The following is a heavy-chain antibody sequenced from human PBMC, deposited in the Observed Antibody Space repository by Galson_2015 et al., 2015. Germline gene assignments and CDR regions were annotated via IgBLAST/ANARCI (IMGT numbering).Heavy chain of an antibody. J-gene: IGHJ4*02. CDR1: GFTFRNHW. CDR2: IKYDGRQT. Sequence: SLRLSCAASGFTFRNHWMVWVRQTPEKGLQWVAKIKYDGRQTFYVDSVKGRFTISRDNAENSLDLQMNSLRADDTAVYYCARDANRGGEFDYWGQGALVTVSS. V-gene: IGHV3-7*03. D-gene: IGHD1-14*01. CDR3: ARDANRGGEFDY.